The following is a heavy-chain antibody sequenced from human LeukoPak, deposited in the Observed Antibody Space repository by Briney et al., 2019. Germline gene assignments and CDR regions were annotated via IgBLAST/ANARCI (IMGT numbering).Heavy chain of an antibody. CDR1: GFTFNNYA. V-gene: IGHV3-23*01. CDR2: LSGNGGST. J-gene: IGHJ6*03. CDR3: ARDRSTSYYYYYMDV. D-gene: IGHD2-2*01. Sequence: GGSLRLSCAASGFTFNNYAMSWVRQAPGKGLEWVSALSGNGGSTYYADSVKGRFTISRDNAKNSLYLQMNSLRAEDTAVYYCARDRSTSYYYYYMDVWGKGTTVTVSS.